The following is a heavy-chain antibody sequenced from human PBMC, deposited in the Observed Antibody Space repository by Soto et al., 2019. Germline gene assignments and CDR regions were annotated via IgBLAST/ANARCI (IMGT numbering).Heavy chain of an antibody. Sequence: EVQLLESGGGLVQPGGSLRLSCAASGFTFSSYAMSWVRQAPGKGLEWVSAISGSGGSTYYADSVKGRFTISRDNSKNTLYLQMNSLRAEDTAVYYCAKVHLAVANYPDYFDYWGQGTLVTVSS. CDR1: GFTFSSYA. CDR2: ISGSGGST. J-gene: IGHJ4*02. V-gene: IGHV3-23*01. CDR3: AKVHLAVANYPDYFDY. D-gene: IGHD6-19*01.